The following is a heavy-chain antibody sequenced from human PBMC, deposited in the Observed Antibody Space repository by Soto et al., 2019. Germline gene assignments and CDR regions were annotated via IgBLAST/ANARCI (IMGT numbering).Heavy chain of an antibody. CDR2: INPSGGGT. V-gene: IGHV1-46*01. Sequence: QVQLVQSGTEVKKPGASVKVSCKASGYTFLDFYIHWVRQAPGQGLEWMGFINPSGGGTNYAQQFQGRLTMTRDTSTSTVYMELISLRSEDTAMYYCARDKPFSAGYWGQGTLVT. D-gene: IGHD3-3*02. CDR3: ARDKPFSAGY. CDR1: GYTFLDFY. J-gene: IGHJ4*02.